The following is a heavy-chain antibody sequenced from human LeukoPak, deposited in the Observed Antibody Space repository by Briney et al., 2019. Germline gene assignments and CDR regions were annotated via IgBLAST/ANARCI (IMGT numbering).Heavy chain of an antibody. J-gene: IGHJ4*02. CDR1: GYTFKNYG. V-gene: IGHV1-18*01. CDR2: MNPYNGNT. CDR3: AREKDAVAGIVDY. Sequence: ASVKVSCKASGYTFKNYGINWVRQAPGQGLEWMGWMNPYNGNTIYAQNLQGRVTMTTDTSTSTAYLDLRSLTSDDTAVYYCAREKDAVAGIVDYWGQGPLVTVSS. D-gene: IGHD6-19*01.